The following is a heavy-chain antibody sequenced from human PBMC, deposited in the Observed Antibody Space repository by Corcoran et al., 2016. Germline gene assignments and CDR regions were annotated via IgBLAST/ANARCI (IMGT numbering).Heavy chain of an antibody. CDR2: INAGNGNT. CDR1: GYTFTSYA. CDR3: ARDNAGRFDY. J-gene: IGHJ4*02. Sequence: QVQLVQSGSEVKKPGASVKVSCKASGYTFTSYAIHWVRQAPGQWLEWMGWINAGNGNTKYSQKLQGRVTMTTDTSTSTAYMELRSLRSDDTAVYYWARDNAGRFDYWGQGTLVTVSS. V-gene: IGHV1-3*01.